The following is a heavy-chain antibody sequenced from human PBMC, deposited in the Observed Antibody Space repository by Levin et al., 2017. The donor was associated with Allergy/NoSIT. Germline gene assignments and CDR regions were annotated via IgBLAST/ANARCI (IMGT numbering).Heavy chain of an antibody. J-gene: IGHJ3*02. CDR3: ARRTGTTSYDAFDI. V-gene: IGHV4-28*01. D-gene: IGHD1-1*01. CDR1: GSSISSSNW. CDR2: IYYSGST. Sequence: SETLSLTCAVSGSSISSSNWWGWIRQPPGKGLEWIGYIYYSGSTYYNPSLKSRVTMSVDTSKNQFSLKLSSVTAVDTAVYYCARRTGTTSYDAFDIWGQGTMVTVSS.